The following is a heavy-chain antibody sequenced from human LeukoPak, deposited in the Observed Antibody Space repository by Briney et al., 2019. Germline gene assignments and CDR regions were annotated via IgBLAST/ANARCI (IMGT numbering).Heavy chain of an antibody. V-gene: IGHV2-5*01. D-gene: IGHD4/OR15-4a*01. CDR3: VHSGPNGKLDVYHI. Sequence: SGPTLVKPTHTLTLTSTFSGCSLSMNGVGVGWIRQPPGNTLEWLALIYWNDQKRYISSLKSRLTITKDTSKKQVVLTMTNMSPVDTATYYCVHSGPNGKLDVYHIWGEGTMVTVSS. J-gene: IGHJ3*02. CDR2: IYWNDQK. CDR1: GCSLSMNGVG.